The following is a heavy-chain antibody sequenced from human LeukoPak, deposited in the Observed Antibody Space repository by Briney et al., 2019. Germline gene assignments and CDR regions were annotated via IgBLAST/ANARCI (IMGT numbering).Heavy chain of an antibody. CDR2: IRSIGTNT. CDR3: ATYTSSYFDY. CDR1: GFTFSSYG. Sequence: GGSLRLSCAASGFTFSSYGMHWVRQAPGKGLEWVAFIRSIGTNTYYADSVKGRFTISRDKSKNTLYLQMNSLRAEDTAVYYCATYTSSYFDYWGQGTLVTVSS. D-gene: IGHD1-14*01. V-gene: IGHV3-30*02. J-gene: IGHJ4*02.